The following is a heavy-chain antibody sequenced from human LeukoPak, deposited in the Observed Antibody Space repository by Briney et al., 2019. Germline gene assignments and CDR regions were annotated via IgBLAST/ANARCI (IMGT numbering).Heavy chain of an antibody. D-gene: IGHD6-6*01. V-gene: IGHV3-21*01. CDR3: ARVPSIAARAGRLDS. J-gene: IGHJ5*01. CDR1: GFTFSSYS. CDR2: ISSSSSYI. Sequence: GGSLRLSCAASGFTFSSYSMNWVRQAPGKGLEWVSSISSSSSYIYYADSVKGRFTISRDNAKNSLYLQMNSLRAEDTAVYYCARVPSIAARAGRLDSWGQGTLVTVSS.